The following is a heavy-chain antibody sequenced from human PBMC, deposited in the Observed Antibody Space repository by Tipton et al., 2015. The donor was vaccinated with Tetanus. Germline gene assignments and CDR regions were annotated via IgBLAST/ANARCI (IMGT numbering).Heavy chain of an antibody. V-gene: IGHV1-18*01. D-gene: IGHD3/OR15-3a*01. CDR3: ARGRGLGPHEYFEH. J-gene: IGHJ5*02. CDR2: ISPFNENV. CDR1: GYTFTHYG. Sequence: QVQLVQSGAEVKKPGASVKVSCKASGYTFTHYGVNWVRQAPGQRLEWMGWISPFNENVNYAEKFRGRLTMTTDRSTGTVSMDLRSLKSDDTAIYYCARGRGLGPHEYFEHWGQGTLVTVSS.